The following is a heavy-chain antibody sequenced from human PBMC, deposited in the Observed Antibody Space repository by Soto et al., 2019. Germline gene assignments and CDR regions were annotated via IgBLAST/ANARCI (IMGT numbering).Heavy chain of an antibody. J-gene: IGHJ6*02. CDR3: ARLGSEFLEWFYYYYYGMDV. CDR2: INSDGSST. CDR1: GFTFSSYW. V-gene: IGHV3-74*01. D-gene: IGHD3-3*01. Sequence: EVQLVESGGGLVQPGGSLRLSCAASGFTFSSYWMHWVRQAPGKGLVWVSRINSDGSSTSYADSVKGRFTISRDNAKNTLYLQMNSLRAEDTAVYYCARLGSEFLEWFYYYYYGMDVWGQGTTVTVSS.